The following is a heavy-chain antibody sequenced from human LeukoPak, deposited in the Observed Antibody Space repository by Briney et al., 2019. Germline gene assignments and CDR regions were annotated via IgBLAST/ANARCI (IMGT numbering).Heavy chain of an antibody. CDR2: ISGSGGNT. J-gene: IGHJ2*01. Sequence: GGSLRLSCAASGFTFSSYAMSWVRQAPGKGLEWVSAISGSGGNTHYADSVKGRFTISRDNSKNTLYLQMNSLRAEDTAVYYCAKSYYYDSSGYYVLHNWNFDLWGRGTLVTVSS. CDR1: GFTFSSYA. V-gene: IGHV3-23*01. D-gene: IGHD3-22*01. CDR3: AKSYYYDSSGYYVLHNWNFDL.